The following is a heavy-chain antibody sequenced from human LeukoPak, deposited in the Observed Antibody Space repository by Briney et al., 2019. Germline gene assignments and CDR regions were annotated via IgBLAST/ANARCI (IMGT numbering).Heavy chain of an antibody. D-gene: IGHD2-8*01. CDR3: VRGLNGNSDS. J-gene: IGHJ4*02. CDR2: MNSDGRTT. V-gene: IGHV3-74*01. CDR1: GFTFSSSW. Sequence: GGSLRLSCAASGFTFSSSWMHWVRQAPGKGLIWVSRMNSDGRTTTYADSVKGRFTISRDNAKNTLFLQMNSLTADDTAVYCCVRGLNGNSDSWGQGALVTVSS.